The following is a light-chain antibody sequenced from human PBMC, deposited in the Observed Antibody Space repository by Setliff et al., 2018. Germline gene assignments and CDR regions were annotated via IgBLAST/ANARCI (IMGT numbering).Light chain of an antibody. Sequence: QSALTQPPSASGSPEQSLTISCTGTSRDIGAYNSVSWYQQHPGKAPKLLIYEVTKRPSGVPARFSGSKSGNTASLTVSGLQADDEADYFCCSYAASYNPYVFGSGTKVTVL. CDR3: CSYAASYNPYV. V-gene: IGLV2-8*01. CDR1: SRDIGAYNS. CDR2: EVT. J-gene: IGLJ1*01.